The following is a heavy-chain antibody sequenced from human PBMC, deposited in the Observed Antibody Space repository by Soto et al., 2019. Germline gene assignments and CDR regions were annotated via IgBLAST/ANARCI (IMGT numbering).Heavy chain of an antibody. J-gene: IGHJ4*02. Sequence: EVQLVESGGGLVQPGRSLRLSCAASGFTFDDYAMHWVRQAPGKGLEWVSGISWNSGSIGYADSVKGRFTISRDNAKNSLYLQMNSLRAEDTALYHCAKAVITMVRGEIDYWGQGTLVTVSS. CDR2: ISWNSGSI. CDR1: GFTFDDYA. V-gene: IGHV3-9*01. CDR3: AKAVITMVRGEIDY. D-gene: IGHD3-10*01.